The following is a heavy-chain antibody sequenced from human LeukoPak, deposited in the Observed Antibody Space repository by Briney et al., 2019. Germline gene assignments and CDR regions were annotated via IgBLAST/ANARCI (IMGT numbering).Heavy chain of an antibody. Sequence: GGSLRLSCAASGFTLSSYWMHWVRQAPGKGLVWVSRINSDGSSTSYADSVKGRFTISRDNAKNTLYLQMNSLRAEDTALYYCAKDKISGLYGSGSYYNNYFDYWGQGTLVTVSS. D-gene: IGHD3-10*01. CDR2: INSDGSST. CDR3: AKDKISGLYGSGSYYNNYFDY. V-gene: IGHV3-74*01. CDR1: GFTLSSYW. J-gene: IGHJ4*02.